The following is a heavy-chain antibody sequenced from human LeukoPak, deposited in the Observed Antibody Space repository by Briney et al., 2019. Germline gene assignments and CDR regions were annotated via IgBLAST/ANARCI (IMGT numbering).Heavy chain of an antibody. J-gene: IGHJ5*02. CDR2: INTNTGNP. Sequence: ASVKVSCKASGYTFTSYAMNWVRQAPGQGLEWMGWINTNTGNPTYAQGFTGRFVFSLDTSVSTAYLQISSLKAEDTAVYYCARDRTSDFWSGYHQFDPWGQGTLVTVSP. D-gene: IGHD3-3*01. V-gene: IGHV7-4-1*02. CDR1: GYTFTSYA. CDR3: ARDRTSDFWSGYHQFDP.